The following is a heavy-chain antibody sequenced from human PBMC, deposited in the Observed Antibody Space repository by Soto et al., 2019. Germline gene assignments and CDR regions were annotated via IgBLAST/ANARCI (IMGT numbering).Heavy chain of an antibody. CDR3: ARDPYSSGHFDY. CDR1: GFTFSSYA. CDR2: ISYDGSNK. D-gene: IGHD6-19*01. Sequence: QVHLVESGGGVVQPGRSLRLSCAASGFTFSSYAMHWVRQAPGKGLEWVAVISYDGSNKYYADSVKGRFTISRDNSKNTLYLQMNSRSAEDTAVSYCARDPYSSGHFDYWGQGTLVTFSS. V-gene: IGHV3-30-3*01. J-gene: IGHJ4*02.